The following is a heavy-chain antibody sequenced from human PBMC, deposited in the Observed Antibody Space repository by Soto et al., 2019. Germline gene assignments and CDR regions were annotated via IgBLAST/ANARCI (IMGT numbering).Heavy chain of an antibody. D-gene: IGHD2-15*01. V-gene: IGHV1-18*01. J-gene: IGHJ4*02. Sequence: QVQLVQSGAEVKKPGASVKVSCKASGYTFTSYGISWVRQAPGQGLEWMGWISAYNGNTNYAQKLQGRVTMTTDTTTSTAYMELRSLRSDDTAVYYCAREVGRCSGGSCYFIGFDYWGQGTLVTVSS. CDR3: AREVGRCSGGSCYFIGFDY. CDR2: ISAYNGNT. CDR1: GYTFTSYG.